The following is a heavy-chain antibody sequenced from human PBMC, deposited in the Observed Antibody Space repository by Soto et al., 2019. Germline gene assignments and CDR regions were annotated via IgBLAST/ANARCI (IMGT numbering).Heavy chain of an antibody. CDR1: GGTLSSNA. CDR3: ARSCSGGSCGNAFDI. D-gene: IGHD2-15*01. CDR2: IIPIFGTA. J-gene: IGHJ3*02. V-gene: IGHV1-69*01. Sequence: SVKVSCKDSGGTLSSNAISWVRQDNVQGLEWMGGIIPIFGTANYAQKFQGRVTITADESTSTAYMELSSLRSEDTAVYYCARSCSGGSCGNAFDIWGQGTMVTGSS.